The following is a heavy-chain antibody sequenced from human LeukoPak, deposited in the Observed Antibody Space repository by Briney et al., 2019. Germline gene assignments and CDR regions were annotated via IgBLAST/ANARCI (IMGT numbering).Heavy chain of an antibody. Sequence: SETLSLTCTVSGGSITNYYWAWIRQPPGKGLEWIGNIYYTGGTKYNPSLRSRVTISGDPSKNQFSLKLSSVPAADPAMSYCASHVGKWGWDYWGQGTLVTVSS. J-gene: IGHJ4*02. CDR3: ASHVGKWGWDY. D-gene: IGHD3-16*01. CDR1: GGSITNYY. V-gene: IGHV4-59*08. CDR2: IYYTGGT.